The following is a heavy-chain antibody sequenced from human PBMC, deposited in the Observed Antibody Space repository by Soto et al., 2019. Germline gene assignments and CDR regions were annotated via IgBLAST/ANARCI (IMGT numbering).Heavy chain of an antibody. V-gene: IGHV4-59*01. CDR2: IYYSGST. CDR1: GGSISSYY. CDR3: ARERASTYYDILTGYYIGNYFDY. D-gene: IGHD3-9*01. Sequence: SETLSLTCTVSGGSISSYYWSWIRQPPGKGLEWIGYIYYSGSTNYNPSLKSRVTISVDTSKNQFSLKLSSVTAADTAVYYCARERASTYYDILTGYYIGNYFDYWGRGTLVTVSS. J-gene: IGHJ4*02.